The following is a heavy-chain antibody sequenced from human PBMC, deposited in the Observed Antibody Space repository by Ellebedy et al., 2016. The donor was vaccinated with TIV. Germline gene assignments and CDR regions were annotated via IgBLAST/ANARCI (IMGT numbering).Heavy chain of an antibody. CDR1: GGSISSYY. V-gene: IGHV4-4*07. Sequence: SETLSLTCTVSGGSISSYYWSWIRQPAGKGLEWIGRLYTSGTTNYNPSLRGRVTVSVDTSKNQFSLKLSSVTAADTAVYYCARVNLTGYKVYNWFDPWGRGTPVTVSS. CDR2: LYTSGTT. D-gene: IGHD3-9*01. CDR3: ARVNLTGYKVYNWFDP. J-gene: IGHJ5*02.